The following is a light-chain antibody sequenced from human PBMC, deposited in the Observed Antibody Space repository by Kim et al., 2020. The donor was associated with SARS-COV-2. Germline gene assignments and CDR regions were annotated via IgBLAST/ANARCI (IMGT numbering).Light chain of an antibody. CDR2: QHT. J-gene: IGLJ2*01. CDR1: KLGDKY. CDR3: QAWDSSVV. V-gene: IGLV3-1*01. Sequence: VSVSPGQTANITCSGDKLGDKYASWYQQKPGQSPVLVIYQHTNRPSGIPERFSGSNSGNTATLTISGTQAMGETDYYCQAWDSSVVFGGGTQLTVL.